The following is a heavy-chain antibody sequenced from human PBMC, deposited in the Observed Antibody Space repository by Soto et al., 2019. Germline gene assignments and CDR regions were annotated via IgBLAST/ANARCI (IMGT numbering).Heavy chain of an antibody. CDR1: GFTFSSYE. J-gene: IGHJ4*02. D-gene: IGHD3-3*01. CDR2: ISSSGRTI. V-gene: IGHV3-48*03. CDR3: AREYYDFWSGYDY. Sequence: LSLTCAASGFTFSSYEMNWVRQAPGKGLEWVSYISSSGRTIYYADSVKGRFTISRDNAKNSLYLQMNSLRAEDTAVYYCAREYYDFWSGYDYWGQGTLITVSS.